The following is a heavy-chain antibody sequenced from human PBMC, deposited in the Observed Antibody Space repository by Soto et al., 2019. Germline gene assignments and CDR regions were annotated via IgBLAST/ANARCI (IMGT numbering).Heavy chain of an antibody. Sequence: SETLSLTCTVSGGSISSYCWSWIRQPPGKGLEWIGYIYYSGSTNYNPSLKSRVTISVDTSKNQFSLKLSSVTAADTAVYYCARDIGAVAGTGYYYYGMDVWGQGTTVTAP. V-gene: IGHV4-59*01. CDR2: IYYSGST. D-gene: IGHD6-19*01. J-gene: IGHJ6*02. CDR1: GGSISSYC. CDR3: ARDIGAVAGTGYYYYGMDV.